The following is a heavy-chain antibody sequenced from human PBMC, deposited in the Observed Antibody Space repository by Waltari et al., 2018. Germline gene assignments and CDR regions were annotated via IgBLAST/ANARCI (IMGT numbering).Heavy chain of an antibody. V-gene: IGHV4-59*01. CDR2: IYYSGST. J-gene: IGHJ6*03. D-gene: IGHD4-17*01. CDR1: GGSISSYY. CDR3: AKGGGDYAPYYYMDV. Sequence: QVQLQESGPGLVKPSETLSLTCTVSGGSISSYYWSWIRQPPGKGLEWIGYIYYSGSTNYTPSLQSRVTISIDTSKSPFSLELSSVTAADTAVYYCAKGGGDYAPYYYMDVWGKGTTVTVSS.